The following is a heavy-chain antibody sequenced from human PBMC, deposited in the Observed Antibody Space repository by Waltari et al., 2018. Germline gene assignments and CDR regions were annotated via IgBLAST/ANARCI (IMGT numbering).Heavy chain of an antibody. V-gene: IGHV3-7*01. CDR2: IKQDGSEK. D-gene: IGHD3-16*02. Sequence: EVQLVESGGDLVQPGGSLRLSCAASGFTFSTYWMNWVRQAPGKGLEWVASIKQDGSEKYYVDSVKGRFTISRDNAKTSLYVQMNILRAEDTAVYYCARAAVIYFNWYFDLWGRGTLVTVSS. J-gene: IGHJ2*01. CDR1: GFTFSTYW. CDR3: ARAAVIYFNWYFDL.